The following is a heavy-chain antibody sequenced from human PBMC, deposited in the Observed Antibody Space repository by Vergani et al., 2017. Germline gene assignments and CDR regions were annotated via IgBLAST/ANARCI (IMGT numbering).Heavy chain of an antibody. J-gene: IGHJ4*02. CDR2: IHTGGST. CDR1: GGSIRSTFYY. Sequence: QLQLQESDPGLVKPSETLSLTCTVSGGSIRSTFYYWGWIRQPPGKGLEWIGHIHTGGSTDLNPSFKSRVSISVDTSKSQFSLKLNSVTVADTAVYYCARSRPYCTSGSCPAIWGQGTLVTVSS. D-gene: IGHD2-15*01. V-gene: IGHV4-39*07. CDR3: ARSRPYCTSGSCPAI.